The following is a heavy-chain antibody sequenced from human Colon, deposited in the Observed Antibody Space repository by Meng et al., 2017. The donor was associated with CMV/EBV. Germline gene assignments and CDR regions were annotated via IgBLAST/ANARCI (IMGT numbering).Heavy chain of an antibody. CDR1: GFTFSSYW. V-gene: IGHV3-74*01. CDR3: AREGGGTIAPRDLDY. J-gene: IGHJ4*02. CDR2: INSDGSST. D-gene: IGHD6-6*01. Sequence: GESLKISCAASGFTFSSYWMHWVHQAPGKGLVWVSRINSDGSSTSYADSVKGRFTISRDNAKNTLYLQMNSLRAEDTAVYYCAREGGGTIAPRDLDYWGQGTLVTVSS.